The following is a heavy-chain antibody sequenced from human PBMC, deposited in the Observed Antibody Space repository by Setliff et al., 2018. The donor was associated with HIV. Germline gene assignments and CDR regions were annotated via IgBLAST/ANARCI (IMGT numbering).Heavy chain of an antibody. D-gene: IGHD6-19*01. Sequence: GGSLRLSCATSGFTFSSHGIHWVRQAPGKGLEWVAFIRYDGNNKYYADSVKGRFTISRDNSKNTLDLQMNSLRAEDTAVYYCAKDHESSGWSRGYIDYWGPGTLVTVSS. CDR2: IRYDGNNK. CDR1: GFTFSSHG. J-gene: IGHJ4*02. CDR3: AKDHESSGWSRGYIDY. V-gene: IGHV3-30*02.